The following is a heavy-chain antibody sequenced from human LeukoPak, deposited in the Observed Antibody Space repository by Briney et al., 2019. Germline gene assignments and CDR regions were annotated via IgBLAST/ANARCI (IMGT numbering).Heavy chain of an antibody. J-gene: IGHJ6*03. Sequence: RTSETLSLTCAVYGGSFSGYYWSWIRQPPGKGLEWLGEINHSGSTNYNPSLKSRVTISVDTSKNQFSLKLSSVTAADTAVYYCARRLVTWYYYYTDVWGKGTTVTVSS. CDR2: INHSGST. CDR3: ARRLVTWYYYYTDV. V-gene: IGHV4-34*01. D-gene: IGHD2-21*02. CDR1: GGSFSGYY.